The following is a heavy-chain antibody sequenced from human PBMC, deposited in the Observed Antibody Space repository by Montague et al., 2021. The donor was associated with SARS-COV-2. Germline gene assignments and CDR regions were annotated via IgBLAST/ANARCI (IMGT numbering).Heavy chain of an antibody. Sequence: SETLSLTCTVPGGSISSSYWSWIRQPPGKGLEWIGYIYHSGNTNYNPSLKSRVTISVDTSMNQFSLSLSSMTAVDTAVYYCARDLLARRTAIDTNFFGLDVWGQGTTVIVSS. CDR2: IYHSGNT. V-gene: IGHV4-59*01. CDR1: GGSISSSY. D-gene: IGHD2-21*02. J-gene: IGHJ6*02. CDR3: ARDLLARRTAIDTNFFGLDV.